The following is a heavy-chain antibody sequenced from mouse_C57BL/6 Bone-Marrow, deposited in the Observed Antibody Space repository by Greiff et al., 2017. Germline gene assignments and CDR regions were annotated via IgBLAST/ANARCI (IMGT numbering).Heavy chain of an antibody. Sequence: EVKLVESGGGLVQPGGSMKLSCVASGFTFSNYWMNWVRQSPEKGLEWVAQIRLKSDNYATHYAESVKGRFTISRDDSKSSVYLQMNNLRAEDTGIYYCTRLVQYYFDYWGQGTTLTVSS. J-gene: IGHJ2*01. D-gene: IGHD4-1*01. CDR1: GFTFSNYW. V-gene: IGHV6-3*01. CDR3: TRLVQYYFDY. CDR2: IRLKSDNYAT.